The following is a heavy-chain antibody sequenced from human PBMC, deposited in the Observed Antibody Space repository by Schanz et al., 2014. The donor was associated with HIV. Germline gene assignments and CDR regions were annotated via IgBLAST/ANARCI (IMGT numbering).Heavy chain of an antibody. Sequence: EVQMVESGGRLVRPGGSLRLSCAVSGFTFSDYWMTWVRQAPGKGLEWVSGISWNSGSIGYADSVKGRFTISRDNAKNSLHLQMNSLRAEDTALYYCAKDIGRDVGYGLDVWGQGTTVTVSS. J-gene: IGHJ6*02. CDR2: ISWNSGSI. V-gene: IGHV3-9*01. D-gene: IGHD1-26*01. CDR3: AKDIGRDVGYGLDV. CDR1: GFTFSDYW.